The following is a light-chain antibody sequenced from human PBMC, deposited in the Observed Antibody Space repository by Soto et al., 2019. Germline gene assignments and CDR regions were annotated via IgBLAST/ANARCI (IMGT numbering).Light chain of an antibody. Sequence: SLLTHPSSLSGSPVQSITLSCPGTSSDVGGYNYVSWYQQHPGKAPKLMIYDVSNRPSGVSNRFAGSKSGNMASLTISGLQAEDEADYFCSSYTSSTTLWIFGTGTKVIV. CDR3: SSYTSSTTLWI. CDR1: SSDVGGYNY. CDR2: DVS. J-gene: IGLJ1*01. V-gene: IGLV2-14*01.